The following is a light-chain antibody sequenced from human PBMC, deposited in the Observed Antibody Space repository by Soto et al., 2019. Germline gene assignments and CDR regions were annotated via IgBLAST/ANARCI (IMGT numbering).Light chain of an antibody. V-gene: IGKV1-33*01. CDR1: QDIDKY. CDR3: QQYYDLPIT. Sequence: DIEVTQSPSALSAYVGDRVAITCQASQDIDKYLNWYQQKPGKATKLLIDDASNLETGVPSRFSGSGSGTHFTFTIASLQPEDTAIYYCQQYYDLPITFGQGTRLEIK. CDR2: DAS. J-gene: IGKJ5*01.